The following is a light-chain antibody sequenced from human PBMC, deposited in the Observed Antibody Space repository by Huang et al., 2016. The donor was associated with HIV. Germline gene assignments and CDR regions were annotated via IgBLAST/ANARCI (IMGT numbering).Light chain of an antibody. CDR3: QQTYSTPT. V-gene: IGKV1-39*01. CDR2: AAS. CDR1: QTISSY. J-gene: IGKJ4*01. Sequence: DIQMTQSPSYLSASVGDRVIITCRASQTISSYLSWYQQKPGKAPKFLIYAASILQSGLSSSLSGSGSGTDFTLTISSLQPEDFATYFCQQTYSTPTFGGGTKVEIK.